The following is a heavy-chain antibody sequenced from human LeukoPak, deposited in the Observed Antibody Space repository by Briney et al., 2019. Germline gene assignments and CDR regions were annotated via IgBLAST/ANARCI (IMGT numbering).Heavy chain of an antibody. CDR1: GFTFSSYA. D-gene: IGHD3-10*01. J-gene: IGHJ4*02. V-gene: IGHV3-23*01. CDR2: ISGSGGST. Sequence: PGGSLSLSCAASGFTFSSYAMSWVRQAPGKGLEWVSAISGSGGSTYYADSVKGRFTISRYNSKNTLYLQMNSLRAEDTAVYYCAKVSLWFGELFDWGQGTLVTVSS. CDR3: AKVSLWFGELFD.